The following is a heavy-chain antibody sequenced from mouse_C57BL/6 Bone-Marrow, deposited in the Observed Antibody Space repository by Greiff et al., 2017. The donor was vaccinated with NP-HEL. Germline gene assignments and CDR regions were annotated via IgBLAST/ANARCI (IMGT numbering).Heavy chain of an antibody. Sequence: DVQLVESGGGLVKPGGSLKLSCAASGFTFSDYGMHWVRQAPEKGLEWVAYISSGSSTIYSADTVKGRFTISRDNAKNTLFLQMTSLRSEDTAMYYCARSYYDYDGGAMDYWGQGTSVTVSS. V-gene: IGHV5-17*01. J-gene: IGHJ4*01. CDR1: GFTFSDYG. D-gene: IGHD2-4*01. CDR3: ARSYYDYDGGAMDY. CDR2: ISSGSSTI.